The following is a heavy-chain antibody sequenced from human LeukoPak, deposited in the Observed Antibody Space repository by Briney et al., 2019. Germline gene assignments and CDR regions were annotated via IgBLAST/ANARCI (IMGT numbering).Heavy chain of an antibody. V-gene: IGHV4-59*08. J-gene: IGHJ4*02. D-gene: IGHD1-26*01. CDR1: GGSISSYY. CDR2: IYYSGST. Sequence: PSETLSLTCTVSGGSISSYYWSWIRQPPGKGLEWIGYIYYSGSTNYNPSLKSRVTISVDTSKNQFSLKLSSVTAADTAVYYCARLLSWYSGNSDYFDYWGQGTLVTVSS. CDR3: ARLLSWYSGNSDYFDY.